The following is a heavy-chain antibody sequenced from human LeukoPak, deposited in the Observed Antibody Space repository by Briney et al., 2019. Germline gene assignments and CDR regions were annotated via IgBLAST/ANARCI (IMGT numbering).Heavy chain of an antibody. CDR1: GYTFTGYY. CDR2: INPNTGVT. V-gene: IGHV1-2*02. Sequence: GASVKVSCKASGYTFTGYYMHWVRQAPGQGLECVGWINPNTGVTNYEQNFQGRVTMTRDTSISTVYMELSSLRSDDTAVYYCARKALLKSVTIFTFDYWGQGTLVTVSS. D-gene: IGHD3-3*01. CDR3: ARKALLKSVTIFTFDY. J-gene: IGHJ4*02.